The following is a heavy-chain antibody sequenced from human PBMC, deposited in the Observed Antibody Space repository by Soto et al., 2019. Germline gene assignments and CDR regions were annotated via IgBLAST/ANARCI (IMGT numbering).Heavy chain of an antibody. V-gene: IGHV3-21*01. D-gene: IGHD2-15*01. CDR3: ARGDEDIVVVVAADLFDY. CDR1: GFTFSNYN. CDR2: ISSGGTYI. J-gene: IGHJ4*02. Sequence: EVQLVESGGGLVKPGGSLRLSCAGSGFTFSNYNMNWVRQAPGKGLEWVSSISSGGTYIYYADSVKGRFTISRDNAKNSLYLKMNSLRAEDTAVYYCARGDEDIVVVVAADLFDYWGQGTLVTVSS.